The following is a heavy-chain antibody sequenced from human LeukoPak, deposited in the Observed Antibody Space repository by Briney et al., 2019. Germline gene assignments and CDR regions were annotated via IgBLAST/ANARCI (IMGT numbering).Heavy chain of an antibody. Sequence: GGSLRLSCAASGFTFSSYSMNWVRQAPGEGLEWVSSISSSSSYIYYADSVKGRFTISRDNAKNSLYLQMNSLRAEDTAVYYCARATPTGYCSSTSCYLYYYYGMDVWGQGTTVTVSS. CDR3: ARATPTGYCSSTSCYLYYYYGMDV. V-gene: IGHV3-21*01. J-gene: IGHJ6*02. D-gene: IGHD2-2*01. CDR1: GFTFSSYS. CDR2: ISSSSSYI.